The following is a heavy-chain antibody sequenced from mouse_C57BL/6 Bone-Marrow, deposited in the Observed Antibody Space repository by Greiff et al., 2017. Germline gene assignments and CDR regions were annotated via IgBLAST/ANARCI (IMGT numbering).Heavy chain of an antibody. CDR1: GYTFTSYW. D-gene: IGHD1-1*01. Sequence: QVQLQQPGAELVRPGSSVKLSCKASGYTFTSYWMHWVKQRPIQGLEWIGNIDPSDSETHYNQKFKDKATLTVDKSSSTAYMQLSSLTSEDSAVYYYARPLCTAVVAPWGVWGTGTTVTVSS. J-gene: IGHJ1*03. CDR2: IDPSDSET. V-gene: IGHV1-52*01. CDR3: ARPLCTAVVAPWGV.